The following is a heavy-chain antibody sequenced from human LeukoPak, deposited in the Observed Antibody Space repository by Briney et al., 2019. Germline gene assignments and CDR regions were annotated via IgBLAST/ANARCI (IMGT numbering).Heavy chain of an antibody. CDR3: ATDQVATVGPFGA. D-gene: IGHD3-16*01. CDR1: GITVRSRY. J-gene: IGHJ5*02. CDR2: IYSGGST. Sequence: GGFLRLSCAASGITVRSRYMSWVRQAPGKGLEWVSVIYSGGSTYYADSVQGRFTISRDNSKNTLYLQMESLRVEDTAVYYCATDQVATVGPFGAWGQGTRVTVSS. V-gene: IGHV3-66*01.